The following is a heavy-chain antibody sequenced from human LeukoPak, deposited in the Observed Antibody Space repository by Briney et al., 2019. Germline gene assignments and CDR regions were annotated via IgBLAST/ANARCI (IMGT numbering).Heavy chain of an antibody. Sequence: GGSLRLSCAASGFTFSSYWMSWVRQAPGKGLEWVANIKQDGSEKYYVDSLKGRFTISRDNAKNSLFLQMNSLRAEDTAVYYCARDGGEYYYDNSDYWGNFDYWDQGTLVTVSS. CDR1: GFTFSSYW. V-gene: IGHV3-7*01. CDR2: IKQDGSEK. J-gene: IGHJ4*02. CDR3: ARDGGEYYYDNSDYWGNFDY. D-gene: IGHD3-22*01.